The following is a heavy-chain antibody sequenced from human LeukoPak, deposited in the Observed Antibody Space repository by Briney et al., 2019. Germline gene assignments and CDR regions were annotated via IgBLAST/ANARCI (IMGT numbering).Heavy chain of an antibody. V-gene: IGHV4-39*01. J-gene: IGHJ3*01. CDR3: ARSPRGSGSSTLLGVAFDL. CDR1: GGSISSSTYY. Sequence: PSETLSLTCSVSGGSISSSTYYWGWLRQPPGTGLEGFGTIYYSGSTYYDPSLKSRVTISVDTSRNQFSLRLTSVTAADTAVYYCARSPRGSGSSTLLGVAFDLWGQGTLVTVSS. CDR2: IYYSGST. D-gene: IGHD3-10*01.